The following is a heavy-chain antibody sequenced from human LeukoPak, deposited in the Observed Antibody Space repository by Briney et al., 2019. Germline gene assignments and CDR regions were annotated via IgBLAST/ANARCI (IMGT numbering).Heavy chain of an antibody. V-gene: IGHV4-31*03. D-gene: IGHD5-18*01. J-gene: IGHJ4*02. CDR1: GGSISSGGYY. CDR3: ASSPSDEDTAMVHFDY. CDR2: IYYSGST. Sequence: SETLSLTCTVSGGSISSGGYYWSWIRQHPGKGLEWIGYIYYSGSTYYNPSLKSRVTISVDTSKNQFSLKLSSVTAADTAVYYCASSPSDEDTAMVHFDYWGQGTLVTVSS.